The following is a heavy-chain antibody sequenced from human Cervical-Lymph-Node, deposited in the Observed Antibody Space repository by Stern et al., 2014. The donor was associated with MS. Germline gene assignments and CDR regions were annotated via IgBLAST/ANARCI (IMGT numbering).Heavy chain of an antibody. V-gene: IGHV1-18*01. D-gene: IGHD6-19*01. CDR2: ISGYNGNT. Sequence: QVQLVESGAEVKKPGASVKVSCKASGYTFTSYGISWVRQAPGQGLEWMGWISGYNGNTNYAQKLQRRVTITTDTSTRTVYMELRSLRSDDTAVYYCAREQFYYFDYWGQGTLVTVSS. J-gene: IGHJ4*02. CDR1: GYTFTSYG. CDR3: AREQFYYFDY.